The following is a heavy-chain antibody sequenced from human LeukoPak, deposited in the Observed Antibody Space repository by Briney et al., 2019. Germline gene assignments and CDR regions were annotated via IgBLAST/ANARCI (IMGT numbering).Heavy chain of an antibody. J-gene: IGHJ4*02. D-gene: IGHD2-2*01. CDR1: GFTFSTYS. CDR3: APYCSSPTCYEVYFDS. CDR2: ISSSGSPM. Sequence: PGGSLRLSCAASGFTFSTYSMNWVRQAPGKGLEWISYISSSGSPMYYADSVKGRFTISRDNAKNSLYLQVYSLRVEDTAVYYCAPYCSSPTCYEVYFDSWGQGTLVTVSS. V-gene: IGHV3-48*01.